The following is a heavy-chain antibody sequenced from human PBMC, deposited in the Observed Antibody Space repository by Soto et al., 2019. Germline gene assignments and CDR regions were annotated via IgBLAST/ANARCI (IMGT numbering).Heavy chain of an antibody. J-gene: IGHJ4*02. CDR1: GYTFTSYG. V-gene: IGHV1-18*04. CDR2: ISAYNGNT. D-gene: IGHD6-13*01. CDR3: AREIAAAGSMALDY. Sequence: RASVKVSCKASGYTFTSYGISWLRQSPGQGLEWMGWISAYNGNTNYAQKLQGRVTMTTDTSTSTAYMELRSLRSDDTAVYYCAREIAAAGSMALDYWGQGTLVTVSS.